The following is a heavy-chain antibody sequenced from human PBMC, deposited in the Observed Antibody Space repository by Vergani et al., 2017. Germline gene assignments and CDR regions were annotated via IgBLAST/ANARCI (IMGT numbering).Heavy chain of an antibody. CDR3: ARDPRSSSWYVPGWFDP. J-gene: IGHJ5*02. CDR2: IIPIFGTA. Sequence: QVQLVQSGAEVKKPGSSVKVSCKASGGTFSSYAISWVRQAPGQGLEWMGRIIPIFGTANYAQKFQGRVTITADESTSTAYMELSSLRSADTAVYYCARDPRSSSWYVPGWFDPWGQGTLVTVSS. D-gene: IGHD6-13*01. CDR1: GGTFSSYA. V-gene: IGHV1-69*13.